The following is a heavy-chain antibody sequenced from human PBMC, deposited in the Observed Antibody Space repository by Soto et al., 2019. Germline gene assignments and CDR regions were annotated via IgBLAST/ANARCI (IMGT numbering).Heavy chain of an antibody. CDR1: GFTFSSYA. Sequence: GGSLRLSCAASGFTFSSYAMSWVRQAPGKGLEWVSAISGSGGSTYYADSVKGRFTISRDNSKNTLYLQMNSLRAEDTAVYYCANRLGGYYGPFDYWGQGTLVTVSS. V-gene: IGHV3-23*01. CDR3: ANRLGGYYGPFDY. D-gene: IGHD3-10*01. CDR2: ISGSGGST. J-gene: IGHJ4*02.